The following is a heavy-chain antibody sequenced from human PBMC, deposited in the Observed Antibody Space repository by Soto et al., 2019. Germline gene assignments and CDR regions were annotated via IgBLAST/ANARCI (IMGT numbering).Heavy chain of an antibody. Sequence: EILALKSDHHGACLSGYYWRWIRHPPGKGLEWIGEINHSGSTNYNPSLKSRVTISVDNSKNTMYLQMKSLRAEDAAVYYCAKDSAYDFSQKPYYYYGVDVWGQGTTVTVSS. CDR2: INHSGST. CDR1: GACLSGYY. J-gene: IGHJ6*01. V-gene: IGHV4-34*01. CDR3: AKDSAYDFSQKPYYYYGVDV. D-gene: IGHD6-25*01.